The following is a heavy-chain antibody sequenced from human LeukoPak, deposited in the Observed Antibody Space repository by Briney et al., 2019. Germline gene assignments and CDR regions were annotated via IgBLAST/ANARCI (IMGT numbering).Heavy chain of an antibody. J-gene: IGHJ4*02. CDR1: GFTFSAYS. D-gene: IGHD5-24*01. CDR3: ARGAERWLQPLDY. Sequence: GGSLRLSCSASGFTFSAYSMNWVRQAPGKGLEWVAYISSSSSTIYYADSLKGRFTISRDNAENSLYLQMNSLRAEDTAVYYCARGAERWLQPLDYWGQGTLVTVSS. CDR2: ISSSSSTI. V-gene: IGHV3-48*01.